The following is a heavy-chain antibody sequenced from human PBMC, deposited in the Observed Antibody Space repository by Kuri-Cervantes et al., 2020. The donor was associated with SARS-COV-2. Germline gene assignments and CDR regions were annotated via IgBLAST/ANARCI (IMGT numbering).Heavy chain of an antibody. Sequence: ASVKVSCKASGYTFTSYYMHWVRQAPGQGLEWMGIINPSGGSTSYAQKFQGRVTMTTDTSTSTAYMELRSLRSDDTAVYYCAILPHLSDPEDAFDIWGQGTVVTVSS. CDR2: INPSGGST. CDR1: GYTFTSYY. J-gene: IGHJ3*02. CDR3: AILPHLSDPEDAFDI. V-gene: IGHV1-46*01. D-gene: IGHD2/OR15-2a*01.